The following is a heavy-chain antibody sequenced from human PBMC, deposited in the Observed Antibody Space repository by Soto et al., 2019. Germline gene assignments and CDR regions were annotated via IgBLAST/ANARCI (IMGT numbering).Heavy chain of an antibody. D-gene: IGHD2-2*01. J-gene: IGHJ6*03. CDR2: INHSGST. V-gene: IGHV4-34*01. CDR3: ARGRRYCSSTSCYVSYYYYMDV. CDR1: GGSFSGYY. Sequence: QVQLQQWGAGLLKPSETLSLTCAVYGGSFSGYYWSWIRQPPGKGLEWIGEINHSGSTNYNPSLKSRVTISVDTSKNQFSLKLSSVTAADTAVYYCARGRRYCSSTSCYVSYYYYMDVWGKGTTVTVSS.